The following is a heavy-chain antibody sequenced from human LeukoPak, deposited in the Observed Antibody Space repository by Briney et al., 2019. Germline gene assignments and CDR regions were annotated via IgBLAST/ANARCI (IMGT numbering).Heavy chain of an antibody. CDR3: ARDVCSSTSCYEGRYGMDA. CDR2: IFHSGST. CDR1: DGSIISSNW. Sequence: SGTLSLTCAVSDGSIISSNWWSWVRRPPGKGLEWIGEIFHSGSTHYNPSLKSRVTISVDRSKNQFSLNLISVTAADTAVYYCARDVCSSTSCYEGRYGMDAWGQGTTVTVSS. D-gene: IGHD2-2*01. V-gene: IGHV4-4*02. J-gene: IGHJ6*02.